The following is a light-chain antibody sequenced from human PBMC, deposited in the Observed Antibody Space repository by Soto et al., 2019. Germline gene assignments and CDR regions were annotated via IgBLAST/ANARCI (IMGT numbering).Light chain of an antibody. J-gene: IGLJ1*01. V-gene: IGLV2-14*01. CDR3: SSYTSSNTLV. CDR1: SRDVGGYNY. CDR2: EVT. Sequence: QSVLTQPASVSGSPGQSITISCTGTSRDVGGYNYVSWYQQHPGTTPKLMIYEVTDRPSGVSPRFSGSKSGNTASLTISGLRADDAADYYCSSYTSSNTLVFGTGTKVTVL.